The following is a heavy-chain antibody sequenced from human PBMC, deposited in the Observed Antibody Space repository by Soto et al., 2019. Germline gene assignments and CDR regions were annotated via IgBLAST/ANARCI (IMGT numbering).Heavy chain of an antibody. CDR1: GFTVSSNY. Sequence: GGSLRLSCAASGFTVSSNYMSWVRQAPGKGLEWVSVIYSGGSTYYADSVKGRFTISRDNSKNTLYLQMNSLRAEDTAVYYCARAVKGYYDSSGSPYFDYWGQGTLVTVSS. CDR3: ARAVKGYYDSSGSPYFDY. J-gene: IGHJ4*02. V-gene: IGHV3-53*01. CDR2: IYSGGST. D-gene: IGHD3-22*01.